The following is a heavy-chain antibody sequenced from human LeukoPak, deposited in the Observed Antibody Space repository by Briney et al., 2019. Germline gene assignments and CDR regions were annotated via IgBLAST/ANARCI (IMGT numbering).Heavy chain of an antibody. J-gene: IGHJ3*02. V-gene: IGHV3-48*01. CDR2: ISSSSSTI. CDR3: ARDGAPDAFDI. D-gene: IGHD3-16*01. Sequence: PGGFLRLSCAASGFTFSSYSMNWVRQAPGKGLEWVSYISSSSSTIYYADSVKGRFTISRDNAKNSLYLQMNSLRAEDTAVYYCARDGAPDAFDIWGQGTMVTVSS. CDR1: GFTFSSYS.